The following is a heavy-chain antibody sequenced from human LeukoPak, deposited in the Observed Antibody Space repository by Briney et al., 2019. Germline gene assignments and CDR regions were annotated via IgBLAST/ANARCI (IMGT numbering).Heavy chain of an antibody. J-gene: IGHJ4*02. V-gene: IGHV3-7*04. Sequence: PGGSLRLSCAASGFTFSSYEMNWVRQAPGKGLEWVANIKEDGSEINYADSVRGRFTISRDNAKNSLYLQMNSLRAEDTAVYYCARGYTCGYWGQGTLVIVSS. CDR1: GFTFSSYE. CDR2: IKEDGSEI. CDR3: ARGYTCGY. D-gene: IGHD5-18*01.